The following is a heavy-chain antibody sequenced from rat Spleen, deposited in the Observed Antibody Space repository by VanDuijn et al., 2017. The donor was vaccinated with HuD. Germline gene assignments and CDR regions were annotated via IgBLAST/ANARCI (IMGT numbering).Heavy chain of an antibody. J-gene: IGHJ1*01. CDR3: ASRTGSSWYFDF. D-gene: IGHD5-1*01. CDR1: GFTFSDYY. Sequence: EVQLVESDGGLVQPGRSLKLSCAASGFTFSDYYMAWVRQAPPKGLEWVATISSDGRRNYYRDSVKGRFTISRDNAKSSLYLQMDSLRSGDTATYYCASRTGSSWYFDFWGPGTMVTVSS. CDR2: ISSDGRRN. V-gene: IGHV5-29*01.